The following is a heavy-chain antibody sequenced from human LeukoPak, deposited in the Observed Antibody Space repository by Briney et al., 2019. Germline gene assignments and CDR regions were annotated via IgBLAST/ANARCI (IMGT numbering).Heavy chain of an antibody. Sequence: GGSLRLSCAASGFTFSSYAMHWVRQAPGKGLEYVSAVNSNGGITFYANSVKGRFTISRDNSKNTLYLQMGSLRADDMAVYYCARDGTDYYYYYMDVWGKGTTVTVSS. CDR3: ARDGTDYYYYYMDV. CDR2: VNSNGGIT. D-gene: IGHD1-1*01. V-gene: IGHV3-64*01. J-gene: IGHJ6*03. CDR1: GFTFSSYA.